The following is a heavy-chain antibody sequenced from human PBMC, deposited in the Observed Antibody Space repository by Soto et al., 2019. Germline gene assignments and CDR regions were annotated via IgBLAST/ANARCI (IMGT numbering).Heavy chain of an antibody. V-gene: IGHV5-51*01. D-gene: IGHD1-26*01. CDR2: IYPGDSDT. Sequence: EVQLVQSGAEVKKPGESLKISCKGSGYSFTSYWIGWLRQMPGKGLEWMGIIYPGDSDTRYSPSFQGQVTISADKSISTAYLQWTSLKASDTAMYYCARQGAAGGSYQGADYWGQGTLVTVSS. J-gene: IGHJ4*02. CDR3: ARQGAAGGSYQGADY. CDR1: GYSFTSYW.